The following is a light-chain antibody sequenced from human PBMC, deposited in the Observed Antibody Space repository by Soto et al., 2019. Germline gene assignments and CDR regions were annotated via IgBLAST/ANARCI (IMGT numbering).Light chain of an antibody. Sequence: PVLTQPASVSGSPGQSITISCTGTSSDVGGYNFVSWYQQHPGKAPKLIIYNVFNRPSRVSNRFSGSKSGNTASLTISGLQAEDDADYYCSSYTSNSSVFGTGTKVTVL. CDR1: SSDVGGYNF. V-gene: IGLV2-14*01. CDR3: SSYTSNSSV. CDR2: NVF. J-gene: IGLJ1*01.